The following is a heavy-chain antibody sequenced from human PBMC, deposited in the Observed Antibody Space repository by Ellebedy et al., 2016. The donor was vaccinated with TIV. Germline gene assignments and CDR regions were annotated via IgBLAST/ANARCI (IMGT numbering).Heavy chain of an antibody. CDR2: ISPADSET. D-gene: IGHD5-24*01. CDR1: GYTFINYW. J-gene: IGHJ4*02. CDR3: ARHVGDGSHFDY. V-gene: IGHV5-51*01. Sequence: GESLKISCTGSGYTFINYWIGWVRQMPGKGLEWMGIISPADSETRYRPSSQGQVTISVDKSINTASLQWSSLKASDSAMYYCARHVGDGSHFDYWGQGTLVTVSS.